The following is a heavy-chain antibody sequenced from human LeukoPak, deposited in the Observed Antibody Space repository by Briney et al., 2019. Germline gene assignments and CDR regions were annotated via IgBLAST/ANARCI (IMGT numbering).Heavy chain of an antibody. D-gene: IGHD2-8*01. J-gene: IGHJ3*02. V-gene: IGHV1-2*02. CDR1: GYTFTGYY. CDR2: INPNSGGT. CDR3: ARDRGTLGYCTNGVCPPTDAFDI. Sequence: ASVKVSCKASGYTFTGYYMHWVRQAPGQGLEWMGWINPNSGGTNYAQKFQGRVTMTRDMSTSTVYMELSSLRSEDTAVYYCARDRGTLGYCTNGVCPPTDAFDIWGQGTMVTVSS.